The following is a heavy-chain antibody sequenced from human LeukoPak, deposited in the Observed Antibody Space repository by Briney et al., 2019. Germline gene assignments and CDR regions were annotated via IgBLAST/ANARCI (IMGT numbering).Heavy chain of an antibody. CDR2: ISGSGST. D-gene: IGHD6-6*01. CDR1: GDSISYFY. V-gene: IGHV4-4*07. CDR3: ARWRIAALAFDY. Sequence: SETLSLTCSVSGDSISYFYWSWIRQAAGKGLEWIGRISGSGSTDYNASLKSRVTMSVDTSKNQLSLKVSSVTAADTAIYYCARWRIAALAFDYWGQGTLVTGSS. J-gene: IGHJ4*02.